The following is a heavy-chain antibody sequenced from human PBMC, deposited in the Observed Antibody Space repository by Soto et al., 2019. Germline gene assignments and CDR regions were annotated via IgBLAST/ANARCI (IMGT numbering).Heavy chain of an antibody. CDR1: GFTFSAYH. CDR2: INPTSSHI. J-gene: IGHJ3*01. D-gene: IGHD2-15*01. V-gene: IGHV3-21*01. CDR3: ARGYCGGGGCYLRRDAVDV. Sequence: EVQLVESGGGLVMPGGSLRLSCAASGFTFSAYHMNWVRQAQGKGLEWVSSINPTSSHIYYADSVRGRFTISRDDSKNSVSLQMNSLRTEDAALYYCARGYCGGGGCYLRRDAVDVWGQGTMVTVSS.